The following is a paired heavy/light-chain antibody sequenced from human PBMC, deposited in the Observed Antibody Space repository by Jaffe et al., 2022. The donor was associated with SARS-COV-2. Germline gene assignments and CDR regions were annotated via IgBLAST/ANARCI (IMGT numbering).Heavy chain of an antibody. CDR2: IWYDGSNK. J-gene: IGHJ4*02. D-gene: IGHD6-19*01. CDR1: GFTFSTYG. Sequence: QVQLVESGGGVVQPGRSLRLSCAASGFTFSTYGMHWVRQSPGKGLEWVAVIWYDGSNKYYADSVRGRFTISRDNSKNTLYLQMNSLRAEDTAVYYCARDGRSSAYDLGIDYWGQGALVTVSS. CDR3: ARDGRSSAYDLGIDY. V-gene: IGHV3-33*01.
Light chain of an antibody. V-gene: IGLV7-43*01. CDR2: STS. J-gene: IGLJ3*02. Sequence: QTVVTQEPSLTVSPGGTVTLTCASSTGAVTSGYYPNWFQQKPGQVPRALIYSTSNKHSWTPARFSGSLLGGKAALTLSGVQPEDEAEYYCLLYYGGVWVFGGGTRLTVL. CDR3: LLYYGGVWV. CDR1: TGAVTSGYY.